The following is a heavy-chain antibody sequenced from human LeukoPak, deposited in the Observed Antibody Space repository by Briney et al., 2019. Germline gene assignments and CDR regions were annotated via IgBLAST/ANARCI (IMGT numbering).Heavy chain of an antibody. CDR1: RYSISRGFY. CDR2: IYHSGST. D-gene: IGHD3-9*01. Sequence: SETLSLTCAVSRYSISRGFYGGWIRQPPGGGLEWIGTIYHSGSTFYNPSLKSRVTISVDTSQNQFSLKLSSVVYAGTAAYYFPIRAYISPWLFDYWGQGTLVTVSS. V-gene: IGHV4-38-2*01. J-gene: IGHJ4*02. CDR3: PIRAYISPWLFDY.